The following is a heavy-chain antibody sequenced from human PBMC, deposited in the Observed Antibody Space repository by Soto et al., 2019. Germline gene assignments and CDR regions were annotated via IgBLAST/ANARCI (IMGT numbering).Heavy chain of an antibody. J-gene: IGHJ6*02. Sequence: GASVKVSCKASGGTFSSYAIGWLRQAPGQGLEWMGGIIPIFGTANYAQKFQGRVTMTADKSTSTAYMELSSLRSEDTAVYYCASSVAAAAYYYGMDVWGQGTTVTVSS. CDR1: GGTFSSYA. V-gene: IGHV1-69*06. CDR3: ASSVAAAAYYYGMDV. CDR2: IIPIFGTA. D-gene: IGHD6-13*01.